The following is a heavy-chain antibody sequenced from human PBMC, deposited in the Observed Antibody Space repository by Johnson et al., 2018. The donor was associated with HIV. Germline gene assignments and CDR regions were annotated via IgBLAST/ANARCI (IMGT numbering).Heavy chain of an antibody. D-gene: IGHD3-10*01. Sequence: VQVVESGGGVVQPGGSLRLSCAASGFTFSSYAMHWVRQAPGKGLEWVAVISYDGSNKYYADSVKGRFTISRDNSKNTLYLQMNSLRAGDTAVYYCARDGGGLGAFDIWGQWTMVTVSS. CDR3: ARDGGGLGAFDI. V-gene: IGHV3-30*14. CDR1: GFTFSSYA. CDR2: ISYDGSNK. J-gene: IGHJ3*02.